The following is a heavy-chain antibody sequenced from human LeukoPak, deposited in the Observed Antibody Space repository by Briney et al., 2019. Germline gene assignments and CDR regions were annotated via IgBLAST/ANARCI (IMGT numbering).Heavy chain of an antibody. CDR3: ARDNVDTAMVNPFDY. J-gene: IGHJ4*02. D-gene: IGHD5-18*01. CDR1: GFTFSSYS. CDR2: ISSSSSYI. Sequence: GGSLRLSCAASGFTFSSYSMNWVRQAPGKGLEWVSSISSSSSYIYYADSVKGRFTISRDNAKNSLYLQMNSLRAEDTAVYYCARDNVDTAMVNPFDYWGQGTLVTVSS. V-gene: IGHV3-21*01.